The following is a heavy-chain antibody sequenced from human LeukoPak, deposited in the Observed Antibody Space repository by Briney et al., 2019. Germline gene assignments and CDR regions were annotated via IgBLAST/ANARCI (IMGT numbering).Heavy chain of an antibody. D-gene: IGHD2-2*01. Sequence: SETLSLTCAVHGGSFSGYYWSWIRQPPGKGLEWIGEINHSGSTNYNPSLKSRVTISVDTSKNQFSLKLSSVTAADTAVYYCANLGYCSSTSCRAEEDAFDIWGQGTMVTVSS. V-gene: IGHV4-34*01. CDR3: ANLGYCSSTSCRAEEDAFDI. CDR1: GGSFSGYY. CDR2: INHSGST. J-gene: IGHJ3*02.